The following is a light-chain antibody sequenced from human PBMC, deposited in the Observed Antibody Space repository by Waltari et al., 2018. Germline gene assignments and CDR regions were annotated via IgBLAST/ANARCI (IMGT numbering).Light chain of an antibody. V-gene: IGKV3-15*01. Sequence: EVVLTQSPGALSVSPGESATLSCRASRNVGSSLAWYQQTPGQAPRLLVYDAKNRATDVPARFSGSGYGTQFTLTISSLQPDDFATYYCQQYSSYSWTFGQGTKVEIK. CDR2: DAK. CDR3: QQYSSYSWT. CDR1: RNVGSS. J-gene: IGKJ1*01.